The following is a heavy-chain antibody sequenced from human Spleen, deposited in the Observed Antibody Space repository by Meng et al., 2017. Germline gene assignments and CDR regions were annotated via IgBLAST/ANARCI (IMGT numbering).Heavy chain of an antibody. CDR1: GGSFSDYY. Sequence: QGQRTQWGAGMLEASETLSLSCVVSGGSFSDYYWSWIRQPPGKGLEWIGEINHSGSTNYNPSLESRATISVDTSQNNLSLKLSSVTAADSAVYYCARGPTTMAHDFDYWGQGTLVTVSS. D-gene: IGHD4-11*01. V-gene: IGHV4-34*01. CDR2: INHSGST. J-gene: IGHJ4*02. CDR3: ARGPTTMAHDFDY.